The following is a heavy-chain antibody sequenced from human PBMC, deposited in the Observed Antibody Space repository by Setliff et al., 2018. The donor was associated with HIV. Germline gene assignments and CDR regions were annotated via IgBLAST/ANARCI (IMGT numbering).Heavy chain of an antibody. Sequence: SETLSLTCTVSGDSIRSTHFYWVWIRQPPGRGLEWIGTIYYSGIPYYNPSLKSRVTISVDKSRSQFSLNLTSVTAPDTAVYYCARHVGYSSSSLDYWGQGTQVTVSS. CDR1: GDSIRSTHFY. D-gene: IGHD6-6*01. J-gene: IGHJ4*02. V-gene: IGHV4-39*01. CDR2: IYYSGIP. CDR3: ARHVGYSSSSLDY.